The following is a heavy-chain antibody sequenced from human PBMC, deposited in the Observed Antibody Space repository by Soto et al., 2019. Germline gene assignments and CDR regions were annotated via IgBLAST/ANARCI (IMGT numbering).Heavy chain of an antibody. CDR3: ARGQSRNDILTE. D-gene: IGHD3-9*01. Sequence: GGSLRLSCAASGFTVSSNYMSWVRQAPGKGLEWVSVIYSGGTTYYADSVKGRFTISRDDSKNTLYLQMNSLRAEDTAVYYCARGQSRNDILTEWGQGTLVTVSS. J-gene: IGHJ4*02. CDR1: GFTVSSNY. CDR2: IYSGGTT. V-gene: IGHV3-66*01.